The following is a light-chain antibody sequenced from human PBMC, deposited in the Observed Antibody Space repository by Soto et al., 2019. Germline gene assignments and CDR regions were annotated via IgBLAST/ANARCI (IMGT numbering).Light chain of an antibody. J-gene: IGKJ5*01. CDR3: QIFGGFPGIT. CDR2: GAS. CDR1: ERLSSVY. V-gene: IGKV3-20*01. Sequence: EIVLTQSPGTLSLSPGERATLSCRASERLSSVYLAWYQQRPGQPPRLLIYGASNRATGILDRFSGGGSGTDITLIIYRLVAEDVEIYYCQIFGGFPGITFGQGKRLEIK.